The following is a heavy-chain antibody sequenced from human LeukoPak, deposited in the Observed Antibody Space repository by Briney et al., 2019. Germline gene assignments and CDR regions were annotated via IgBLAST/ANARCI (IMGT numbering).Heavy chain of an antibody. Sequence: PSETLSLTCTVSGGSISSYYWSWIRQPAGKGLEWIGRIYTSGSTNYNPSLKSRVTMSVDTSKNQFSLKLSSVTAADTAVYYCARDACSSTSCSRRGYYFDYWGQGTLVTVSS. CDR2: IYTSGST. J-gene: IGHJ4*02. D-gene: IGHD2-2*01. CDR3: ARDACSSTSCSRRGYYFDY. V-gene: IGHV4-4*07. CDR1: GGSISSYY.